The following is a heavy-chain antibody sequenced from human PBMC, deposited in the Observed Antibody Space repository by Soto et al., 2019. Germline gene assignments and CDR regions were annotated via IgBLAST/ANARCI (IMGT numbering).Heavy chain of an antibody. CDR3: ARHSSSWPIFDY. CDR1: GGSIGNSY. Sequence: QVQLQESGPGLVKPSETLSLTCTVSGGSIGNSYWSWIRQSPGKGLEWIGYIYYSGSSNYNPSLKSRVSISVDTSKNQSSRKLSSVTAADTAVYYCARHSSSWPIFDYWGQGTLVIVSS. J-gene: IGHJ4*02. CDR2: IYYSGSS. V-gene: IGHV4-59*08. D-gene: IGHD6-13*01.